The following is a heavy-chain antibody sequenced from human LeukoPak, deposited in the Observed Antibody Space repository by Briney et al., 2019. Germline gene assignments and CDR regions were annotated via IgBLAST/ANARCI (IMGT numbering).Heavy chain of an antibody. CDR1: GGTFSSYA. Sequence: SVKVSCKASGGTFSSYAISWVRQAPGQGLDWMGRIIPIFGTANYAQKFQGRVTITTDESTSTAYMELSSLRSEDTAVYYCARDRGYGDYGWYFDLWGRGTLVTVSS. D-gene: IGHD4-17*01. V-gene: IGHV1-69*05. J-gene: IGHJ2*01. CDR3: ARDRGYGDYGWYFDL. CDR2: IIPIFGTA.